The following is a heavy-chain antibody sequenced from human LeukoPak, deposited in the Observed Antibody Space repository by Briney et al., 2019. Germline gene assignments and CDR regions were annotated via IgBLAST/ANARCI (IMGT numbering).Heavy chain of an antibody. CDR3: ATHKDFWSGYHYYMDV. V-gene: IGHV3-23*01. D-gene: IGHD3-3*01. Sequence: GGSLRLSCAASGFTFSDYYMSWIRQAPGKGLEWVSAISGSGGSTYYADSVKGRFTISRDNSKNTLYLQMNSLRAEDTAVYYCATHKDFWSGYHYYMDVWGKGTTVTVSS. CDR1: GFTFSDYY. CDR2: ISGSGGST. J-gene: IGHJ6*03.